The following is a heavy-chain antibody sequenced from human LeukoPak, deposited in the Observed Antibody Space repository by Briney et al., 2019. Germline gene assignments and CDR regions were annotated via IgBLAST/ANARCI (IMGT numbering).Heavy chain of an antibody. D-gene: IGHD6-13*01. CDR3: ARGHSSSWYYYGMDV. CDR1: GFIFDDYD. V-gene: IGHV3-20*01. J-gene: IGHJ6*02. Sequence: PGGSLRLSCAASGFIFDDYDMNWVRQAPWKGLEWVSGIDWNGGSTGYADSVKGRFTISRDNAKNSLYLQMNSLRAEDTALYHCARGHSSSWYYYGMDVWGQGTTVTVSS. CDR2: IDWNGGST.